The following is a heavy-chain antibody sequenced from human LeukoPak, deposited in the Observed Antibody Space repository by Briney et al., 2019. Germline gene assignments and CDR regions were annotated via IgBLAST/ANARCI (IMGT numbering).Heavy chain of an antibody. CDR3: ARGQDTPNDY. V-gene: IGHV4-34*01. J-gene: IGHJ4*02. CDR1: GGSFSGYY. CDR2: INHSGST. Sequence: SETLSLTCAVYGGSFSGYYWSWIRQPPGKGLEWIGEINHSGSTNYNPSLKSRVTISVDTSKNQFSLKLSSVTAADTAVYYCARGQDTPNDYWGRGTLVTVSS. D-gene: IGHD5-18*01.